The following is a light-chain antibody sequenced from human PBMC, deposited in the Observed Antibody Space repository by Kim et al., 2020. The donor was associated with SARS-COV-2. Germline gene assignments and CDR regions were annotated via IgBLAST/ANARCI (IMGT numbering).Light chain of an antibody. CDR2: DNN. CDR3: AVWDPTRDGNWV. CDR1: YSNIGTNS. V-gene: IGLV1-44*01. J-gene: IGLJ3*02. Sequence: QSVLTQPPSASETPGQRVIISCSGSYSNIGTNSVSWYQKVPGTAPKLVIYDNNRRPSGVPERFSGSRAGTSATLAISGLQSEDEADYYCAVWDPTRDGNWVLGGGTQLTVL.